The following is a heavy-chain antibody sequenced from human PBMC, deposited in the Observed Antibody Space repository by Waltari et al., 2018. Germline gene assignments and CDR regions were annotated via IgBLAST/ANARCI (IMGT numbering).Heavy chain of an antibody. Sequence: QVQLVQSGAEVKKPGASVKVSCKASGYTFTSYDINWVRQATGQGLEWMGWMNPNSGNTGNAQKFQGRVTMTRNTSISTAYMELSSLRSEDTAVYYCARFPYYDFWSGYFDGMDVWGQGTTVTVSS. CDR1: GYTFTSYD. V-gene: IGHV1-8*01. CDR2: MNPNSGNT. J-gene: IGHJ6*02. CDR3: ARFPYYDFWSGYFDGMDV. D-gene: IGHD3-3*01.